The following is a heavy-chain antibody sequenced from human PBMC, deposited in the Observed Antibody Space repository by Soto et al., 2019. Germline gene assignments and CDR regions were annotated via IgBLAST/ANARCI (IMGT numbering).Heavy chain of an antibody. D-gene: IGHD5-12*01. V-gene: IGHV3-74*01. Sequence: EVQLVESGGGLVQFGGSLRLSCAASGFTFSSYWMHWVRQVPGKGLVWVSRIKGDGTNTGYADSVKGRVTISRDNVKNTLYLQMNSLRAEDTAVYYCARGLSGYYGFDYWGQGTRVTVSS. CDR3: ARGLSGYYGFDY. CDR2: IKGDGTNT. J-gene: IGHJ4*02. CDR1: GFTFSSYW.